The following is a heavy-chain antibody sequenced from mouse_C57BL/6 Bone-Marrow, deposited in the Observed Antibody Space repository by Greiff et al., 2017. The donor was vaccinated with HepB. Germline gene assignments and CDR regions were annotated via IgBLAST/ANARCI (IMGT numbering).Heavy chain of an antibody. V-gene: IGHV5-6*02. J-gene: IGHJ3*01. CDR2: ISSGGSYT. Sequence: DVKLVESGGDLVKPGGSLKLSCAASGFPFSSYGMSWVRQTPDKRLEWVATISSGGSYTYYPDSVKGRFTISRANAKNTLYLQMSSLKSEDTAMYYCARPIYYYVSRWFAYWGQGTLVTVSA. D-gene: IGHD1-1*01. CDR3: ARPIYYYVSRWFAY. CDR1: GFPFSSYG.